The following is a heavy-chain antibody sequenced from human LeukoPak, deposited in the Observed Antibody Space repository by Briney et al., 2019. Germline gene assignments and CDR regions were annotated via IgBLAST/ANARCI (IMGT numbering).Heavy chain of an antibody. Sequence: ASVKVSCKASGYTFTSYDINWVRQATGQGLEWMGWMNPNSGNTGYAQKFQGSVTMTRNTSISTAYMELSSLRSEDTAVYYCARDGLFQLPFYYYYYMDVWGKGTTVTVSS. CDR2: MNPNSGNT. D-gene: IGHD2-2*01. V-gene: IGHV1-8*01. CDR1: GYTFTSYD. J-gene: IGHJ6*03. CDR3: ARDGLFQLPFYYYYYMDV.